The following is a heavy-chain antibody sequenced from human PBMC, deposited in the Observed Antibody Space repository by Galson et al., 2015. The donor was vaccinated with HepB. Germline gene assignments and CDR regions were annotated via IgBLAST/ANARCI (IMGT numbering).Heavy chain of an antibody. D-gene: IGHD2-2*01. CDR1: GGTFSSYA. Sequence: SVKVSCKASGGTFSSYAMHWVRQAPGQRLEWMGWINAGNGNTKYSQKFQGRVTITRDTSASTAYMELSSLRSEDTAVYYCAISLRHQLLGPFDYWGQGTLVTVSS. V-gene: IGHV1-3*01. CDR2: INAGNGNT. CDR3: AISLRHQLLGPFDY. J-gene: IGHJ4*02.